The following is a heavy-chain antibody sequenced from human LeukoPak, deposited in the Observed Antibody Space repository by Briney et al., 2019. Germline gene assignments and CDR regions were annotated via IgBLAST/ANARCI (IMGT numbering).Heavy chain of an antibody. CDR1: GYTFTGYY. CDR3: ASAIAAAVPPGG. D-gene: IGHD6-13*01. CDR2: INPNSGGT. V-gene: IGHV1-2*02. Sequence: ASVKVSCKASGYTFTGYYMHWVRQAPGQGLEWMGWINPNSGGTNYAQKFQGRVTMTGDTSISTAYMELSRLRSDDTAVYYCASAIAAAVPPGGWGQGTLVTVSS. J-gene: IGHJ4*02.